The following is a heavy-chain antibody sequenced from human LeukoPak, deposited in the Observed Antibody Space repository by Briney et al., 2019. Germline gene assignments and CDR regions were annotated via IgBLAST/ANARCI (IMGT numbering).Heavy chain of an antibody. CDR3: ARGYCGGDCYWYYFDY. Sequence: GGSLRLSCAASGFTVSSNYMSWVRQAPGKGLEWVSVIYSGGSTYYADSVKGRFTISRDNSKNTLYLQMNSLRAEDTAVYYCARGYCGGDCYWYYFDYWGQRTLATVSS. V-gene: IGHV3-53*01. D-gene: IGHD2-21*02. CDR2: IYSGGST. CDR1: GFTVSSNY. J-gene: IGHJ4*02.